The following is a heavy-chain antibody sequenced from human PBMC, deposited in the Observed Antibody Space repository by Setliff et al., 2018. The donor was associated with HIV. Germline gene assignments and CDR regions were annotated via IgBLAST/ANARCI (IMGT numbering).Heavy chain of an antibody. CDR1: GGTFRTYG. CDR2: IVPVLNRA. CDR3: ARKAGTTLHYHYYYMDV. D-gene: IGHD1-7*01. Sequence: SVQVSCKASGGTFRTYGVSWVRLAPGQGLEWMGGIVPVLNRADYAQRFHGRVTITADESTDTVYMELRSLTPEDTAIYYCARKAGTTLHYHYYYMDVWGKGTTVTVSS. J-gene: IGHJ6*03. V-gene: IGHV1-69*10.